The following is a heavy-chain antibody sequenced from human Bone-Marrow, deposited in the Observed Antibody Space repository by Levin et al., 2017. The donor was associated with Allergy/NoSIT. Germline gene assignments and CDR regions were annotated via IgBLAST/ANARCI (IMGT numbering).Heavy chain of an antibody. D-gene: IGHD6-25*01. J-gene: IGHJ4*02. CDR3: ARGLAAADVSVFDY. CDR2: IRNSDGTT. CDR1: GFTFTNHG. Sequence: GGSLRLLCTASGFTFTNHGMAWVRQAPGEGLEWVSSIRNSDGTTYYADSVKGRFTISRDNSKNTLHLQMNSLRVEDTATYYGARGLAAADVSVFDYWGQGTLVTVSS. V-gene: IGHV3-23*01.